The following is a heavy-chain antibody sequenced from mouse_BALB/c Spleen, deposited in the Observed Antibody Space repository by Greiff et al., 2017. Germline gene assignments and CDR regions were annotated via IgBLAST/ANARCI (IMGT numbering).Heavy chain of an antibody. CDR2: ISYDGSN. D-gene: IGHD1-1*01. CDR1: GYSITSGYY. J-gene: IGHJ2*01. CDR3: ARDYYGSSFDY. V-gene: IGHV3-6*02. Sequence: EVQLQQSGPGLVKPSQSLSLTCSVTGYSITSGYYWNWIRQFPGNKLEWMGYISYDGSNNYNPSLKNRISITRDTSKNQFFLKLNSVTTEDTATYYCARDYYGSSFDYWGQGTTLTGSS.